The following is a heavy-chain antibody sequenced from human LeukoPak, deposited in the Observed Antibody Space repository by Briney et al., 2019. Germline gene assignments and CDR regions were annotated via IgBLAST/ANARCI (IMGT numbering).Heavy chain of an antibody. CDR1: GFTFSSYG. V-gene: IGHV3-30*18. D-gene: IGHD3-3*01. Sequence: PGGSLRLSFAASGFTFSSYGMHWVRQAPGKGLEWVAVISYDGSNKYYADSVKGRFTISRDNSKNTLYLQMNSLRAEDTAVYYCAKDPSGYSNWFDPWGQGTLVTVSS. CDR2: ISYDGSNK. CDR3: AKDPSGYSNWFDP. J-gene: IGHJ5*02.